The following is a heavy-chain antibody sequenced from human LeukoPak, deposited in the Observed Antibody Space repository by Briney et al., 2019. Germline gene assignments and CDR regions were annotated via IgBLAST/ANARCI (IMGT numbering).Heavy chain of an antibody. V-gene: IGHV1-18*01. CDR1: GYTFTSYG. Sequence: ASVKVSCKASGYTFTSYGISWVRQAPGQGLEWMGWIGAYNGNTNYAQKLQGRVTMTTDTSTSTAYMELRSLRSDDTAVYYCARVGEQWLVLLWFDPWGQGTLVTVSS. D-gene: IGHD6-19*01. J-gene: IGHJ5*02. CDR2: IGAYNGNT. CDR3: ARVGEQWLVLLWFDP.